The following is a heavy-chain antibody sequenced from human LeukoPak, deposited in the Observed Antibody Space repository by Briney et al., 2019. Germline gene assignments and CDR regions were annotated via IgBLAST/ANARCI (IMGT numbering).Heavy chain of an antibody. CDR1: GYTFTSYS. Sequence: ASVKVSCKASGYTFTSYSMHWVRQAPGQGLEWMGWINPNSGGTNYAQKFHDRVTMTRDTSIRTAYMEVSRLRSDDTAVYYCARSPDILTGENFDYRGQGTLVTVSS. J-gene: IGHJ4*02. D-gene: IGHD3-9*01. CDR2: INPNSGGT. V-gene: IGHV1-2*02. CDR3: ARSPDILTGENFDY.